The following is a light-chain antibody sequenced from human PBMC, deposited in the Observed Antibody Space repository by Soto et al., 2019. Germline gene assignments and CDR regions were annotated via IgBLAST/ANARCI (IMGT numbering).Light chain of an antibody. J-gene: IGKJ4*01. V-gene: IGKV3-15*01. CDR2: GAS. Sequence: ETVMTQSPATRSVSPGERATLSCRASQSVGTYLAWYQQRPGQAPRLLVYGASSRASGIPARFSGSGSGTEFSLTISSLQSEDFAVYYGQQYNDWPLTFGGGTKVEIK. CDR3: QQYNDWPLT. CDR1: QSVGTY.